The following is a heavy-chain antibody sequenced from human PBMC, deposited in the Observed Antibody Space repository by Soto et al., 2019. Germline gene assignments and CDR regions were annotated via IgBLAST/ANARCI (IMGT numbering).Heavy chain of an antibody. Sequence: GGSLRLSCAASGFTFSSYGMHWVHQAPGKGLEWVAVIWYDGSNKYYADSVKGRFTISRDNSKNTLYLQMNSLRAEDTAVYYCASSLSTSVGAFDIWGQGTMVTVS. V-gene: IGHV3-33*01. D-gene: IGHD2-2*01. CDR3: ASSLSTSVGAFDI. J-gene: IGHJ3*02. CDR2: IWYDGSNK. CDR1: GFTFSSYG.